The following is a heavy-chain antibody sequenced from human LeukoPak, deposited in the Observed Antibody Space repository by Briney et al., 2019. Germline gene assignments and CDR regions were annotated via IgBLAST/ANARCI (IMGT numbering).Heavy chain of an antibody. V-gene: IGHV1-8*01. CDR2: MNPNSGNT. CDR1: GYTLTSYD. CDR3: ARVPFYYYGSGSYSDY. D-gene: IGHD3-10*01. Sequence: ASVKVSCKASGYTLTSYDINWVRQATGQGLEWMGWMNPNSGNTGYAQKFQGRVTMTRNTSISTAYMELSSLRSEDTAVYYCARVPFYYYGSGSYSDYWGQGTLVTVSS. J-gene: IGHJ4*02.